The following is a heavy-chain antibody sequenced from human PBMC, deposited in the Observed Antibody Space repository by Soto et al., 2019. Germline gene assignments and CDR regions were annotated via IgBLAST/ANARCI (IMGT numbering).Heavy chain of an antibody. J-gene: IGHJ6*02. D-gene: IGHD1-1*01. CDR3: ARDGERDTGLNFYYYLHGMDA. Sequence: ASVQGSCKASGYTFTTYGISWVRQAPGQVLEWMGWISPYNGTTKYAEKFQGEMTMTTDTATSTAYMDLRSLRSDDTAVYYCARDGERDTGLNFYYYLHGMDAWGQGTRVTVSS. CDR2: ISPYNGTT. V-gene: IGHV1-18*04. CDR1: GYTFTTYG.